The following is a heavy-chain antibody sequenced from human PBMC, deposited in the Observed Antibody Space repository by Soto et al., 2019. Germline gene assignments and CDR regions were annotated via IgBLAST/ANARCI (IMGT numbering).Heavy chain of an antibody. D-gene: IGHD2-15*01. Sequence: SLRLSCAASGFTFSSYAMSWVRQAPGKGLEWVSAISGSGGSTYYADSVKGRFTISRDNSKNTLYLQMNSLRAEDTAVYYCAKAQYCSGGSCHLPHLAYWGQGTLVTVSS. CDR1: GFTFSSYA. CDR3: AKAQYCSGGSCHLPHLAY. J-gene: IGHJ4*02. CDR2: ISGSGGST. V-gene: IGHV3-23*01.